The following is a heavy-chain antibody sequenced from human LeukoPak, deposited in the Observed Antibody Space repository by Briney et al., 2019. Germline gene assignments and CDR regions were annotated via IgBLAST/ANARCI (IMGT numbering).Heavy chain of an antibody. CDR3: ASPLGSDGLPDY. J-gene: IGHJ4*02. V-gene: IGHV1-2*02. CDR1: GYTFTGYY. CDR2: INPNSGGT. D-gene: IGHD1-26*01. Sequence: WASVTVSCKASGYTFTGYYMHWVRQAPGQGLEWMGWINPNSGGTNYAQKFQGRVTMTRDTSISTAYMELSRLRSDDTAVYYCASPLGSDGLPDYWGQGTLVTVSS.